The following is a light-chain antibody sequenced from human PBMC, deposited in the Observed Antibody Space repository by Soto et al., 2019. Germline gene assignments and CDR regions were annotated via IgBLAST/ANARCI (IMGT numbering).Light chain of an antibody. Sequence: QSVLTQPPSASGSPGQSVAISCTGTSSDIGAYKFVSWYQQHTGKAPKLIIYEVSIRPSGVPDRFSGSKSGNTASLTVSGLLAEDEADYYCSLYAGSNNVVFGGGTKLTVL. CDR2: EVS. V-gene: IGLV2-8*01. J-gene: IGLJ2*01. CDR1: SSDIGAYKF. CDR3: SLYAGSNNVV.